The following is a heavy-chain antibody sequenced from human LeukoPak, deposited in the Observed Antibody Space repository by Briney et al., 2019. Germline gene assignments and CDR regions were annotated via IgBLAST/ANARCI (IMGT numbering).Heavy chain of an antibody. CDR2: ISYSGST. V-gene: IGHV4-39*07. J-gene: IGHJ4*02. D-gene: IGHD3-10*01. CDR1: GDSISSSSYY. Sequence: PSETLSLTCTVSGDSISSSSYYWVWIRQTPGKGLEWIGNISYSGSTYYNPSLKSRVIISVDTSKNQFSLKLSSVTAADTAAYYCARGFGMRQADYWGQGTLVTVSS. CDR3: ARGFGMRQADY.